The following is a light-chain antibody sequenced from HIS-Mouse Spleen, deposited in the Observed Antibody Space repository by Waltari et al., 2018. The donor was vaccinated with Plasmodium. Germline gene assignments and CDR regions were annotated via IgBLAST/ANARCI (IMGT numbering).Light chain of an antibody. CDR1: ALPNKY. CDR3: YSTDSSGNHRV. V-gene: IGLV3-10*01. J-gene: IGLJ3*02. CDR2: EDS. Sequence: SYELTQPPSVSVSPGHTSRITCSGDALPNKYPYWYQQKSGQAPVLVIYEDSKRPSGIPERFSGSSSGTMATLTISGAQVEDEADYYCYSTDSSGNHRVFGGGTKLTVL.